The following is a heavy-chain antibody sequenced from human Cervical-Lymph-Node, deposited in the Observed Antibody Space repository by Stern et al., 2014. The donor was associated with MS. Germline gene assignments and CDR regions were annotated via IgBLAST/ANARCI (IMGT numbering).Heavy chain of an antibody. D-gene: IGHD4-17*01. CDR3: VYAPHGDFLEDAFDI. V-gene: IGHV2-5*02. Sequence: KESGPTLVKPTETLRLTCTFSGFSLRTNGVAVGWIRQTPGKALEFLALIYWDGDKRYNPSLKRRLTITTDTSQSQVVLKMTSLDPVDTATYYCVYAPHGDFLEDAFDIWGQGTMVTISS. CDR1: GFSLRTNGVA. CDR2: IYWDGDK. J-gene: IGHJ3*02.